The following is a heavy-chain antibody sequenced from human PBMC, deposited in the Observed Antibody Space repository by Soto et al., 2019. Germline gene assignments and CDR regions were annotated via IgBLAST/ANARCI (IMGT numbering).Heavy chain of an antibody. V-gene: IGHV4-4*07. D-gene: IGHD6-13*01. CDR1: GDSMTKYY. CDR2: VYTSGST. Sequence: SETLSLTCNVSGDSMTKYYWSWIRQPAGKGLEWIGRVYTSGSTNYNPSLKSRVTMSIDTSNNHFSLSLKSVTAADTAVYYCARTIGAAYYFDFWGQGALVTVS. J-gene: IGHJ4*02. CDR3: ARTIGAAYYFDF.